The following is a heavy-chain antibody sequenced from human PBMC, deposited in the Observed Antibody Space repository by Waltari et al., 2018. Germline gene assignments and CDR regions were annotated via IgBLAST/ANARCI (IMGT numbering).Heavy chain of an antibody. V-gene: IGHV4-34*01. CDR3: ASGPYYDSSGYYYGFDY. J-gene: IGHJ4*02. CDR2: INHSGST. CDR1: GVSFSGYY. Sequence: QVQLQQWGAGLLKPSEPLSLTCAVYGVSFSGYYWSWIRHPPGKGLEWIGEINHSGSTNYNPSLKSRVTISVDTSKNQFSLKLSSVTAADTAVYYCASGPYYDSSGYYYGFDYWGQGTLVTVSS. D-gene: IGHD3-22*01.